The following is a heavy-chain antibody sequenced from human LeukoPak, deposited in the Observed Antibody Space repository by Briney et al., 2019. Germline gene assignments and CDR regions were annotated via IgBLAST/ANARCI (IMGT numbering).Heavy chain of an antibody. CDR2: TYYRSKWYS. CDR1: GDSVSSNSAA. J-gene: IGHJ4*02. Sequence: SQTLSLTCAISGDSVSSNSAARNWIRQSPSRDLEWLGRTYYRSKWYSNYAVSVRSRITINPDTSKNQFSLQLNSVTPEDTAVYYCARVGHSGSLDYWGQGTLVTVSS. CDR3: ARVGHSGSLDY. D-gene: IGHD1-26*01. V-gene: IGHV6-1*01.